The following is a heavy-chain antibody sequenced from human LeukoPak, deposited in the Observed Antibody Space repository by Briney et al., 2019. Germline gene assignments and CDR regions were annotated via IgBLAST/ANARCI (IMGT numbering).Heavy chain of an antibody. D-gene: IGHD3-9*01. CDR1: GFTFSSYA. Sequence: GGSLRLSCATSGFTFSSYAMSWVRQAPGKGLEWVSGIGASGGSTYYADAVKGRFTISRDNSKNTLYLQMNSLRTEDTAVYYCAKAEGYDILTGLDYWGQGTLVTVSS. CDR3: AKAEGYDILTGLDY. J-gene: IGHJ4*02. V-gene: IGHV3-23*01. CDR2: IGASGGST.